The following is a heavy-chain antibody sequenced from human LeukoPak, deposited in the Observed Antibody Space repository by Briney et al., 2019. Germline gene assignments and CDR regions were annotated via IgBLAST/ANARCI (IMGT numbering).Heavy chain of an antibody. J-gene: IGHJ6*02. Sequence: SETLSLTCTVSGGSISSYYWSWIRQPAGKGLEWIGRIYTSGSTNYNPPLKSRVTMSVDTSKNQFSLKLSSVTAADTAVYYCARGPRYYDFWSGYYPDYYYYYGMDVWGQGTTVTVSS. D-gene: IGHD3-3*01. CDR3: ARGPRYYDFWSGYYPDYYYYYGMDV. CDR2: IYTSGST. CDR1: GGSISSYY. V-gene: IGHV4-4*07.